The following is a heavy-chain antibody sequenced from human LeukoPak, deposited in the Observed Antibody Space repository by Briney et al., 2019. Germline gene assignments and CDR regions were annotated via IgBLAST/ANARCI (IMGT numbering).Heavy chain of an antibody. CDR1: GVSVSRTSYY. V-gene: IGHV4-61*01. J-gene: IGHJ4*02. Sequence: SETLSLTCSVSGVSVSRTSYYWSWIRQPPGKGLEWIGYISYGRSTNYNPSLKSRVTISVDTSKNQFSLKLTSVTAADTAMYYCASLYCSRSSCFFDDWGQGTLVTVSS. CDR3: ASLYCSRSSCFFDD. D-gene: IGHD2-2*01. CDR2: ISYGRST.